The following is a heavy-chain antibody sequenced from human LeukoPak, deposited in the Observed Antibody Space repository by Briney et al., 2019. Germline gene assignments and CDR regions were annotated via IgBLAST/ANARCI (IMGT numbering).Heavy chain of an antibody. J-gene: IGHJ6*03. D-gene: IGHD3-16*02. CDR1: GFTLSSYG. Sequence: GGSLRLSCAASGFTLSSYGMHWVRQAPGKGLEWVAFIRYDGSNKYYADSVKGRFTISRDNSKNTLYLQMNSLRAEDTAVYYCAKDSVTYYYYMDVWGKGTTATVSS. CDR3: AKDSVTYYYYMDV. CDR2: IRYDGSNK. V-gene: IGHV3-30*02.